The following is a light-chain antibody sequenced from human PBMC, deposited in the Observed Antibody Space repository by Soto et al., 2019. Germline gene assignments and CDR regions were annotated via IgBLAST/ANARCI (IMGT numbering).Light chain of an antibody. CDR2: DAS. V-gene: IGKV3-11*01. Sequence: EIVLTQSPATLSLSPGERATLSCRASQSVSSLLAWYQQKPGQAPRLLIYDASNRATGIPARFSGSGSVTDFTLTISILEPEDFAIYYCHQRSNWPPSFGPGTTGEI. J-gene: IGKJ3*01. CDR1: QSVSSL. CDR3: HQRSNWPPS.